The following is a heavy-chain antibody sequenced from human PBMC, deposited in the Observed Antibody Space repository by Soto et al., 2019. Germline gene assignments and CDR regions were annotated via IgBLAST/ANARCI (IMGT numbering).Heavy chain of an antibody. D-gene: IGHD1-26*01. CDR2: INPNSGGT. Sequence: ASVKVSCKASGYTFTGYYMHWVRQAPGQGLEWMGWINPNSGGTNYAQKFQGWVTMTRDTSISTAYMELSRLRSDDTAVYYCARADPSGSYYFDYWGQGTLVTVSS. CDR1: GYTFTGYY. J-gene: IGHJ4*02. CDR3: ARADPSGSYYFDY. V-gene: IGHV1-2*04.